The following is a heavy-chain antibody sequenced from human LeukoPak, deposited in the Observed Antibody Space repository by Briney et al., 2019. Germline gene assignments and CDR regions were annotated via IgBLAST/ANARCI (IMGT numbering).Heavy chain of an antibody. Sequence: TPSETLSLTCTVSGGSVSSGSYYWSWIRQPPGKGLEWIGYIYYSGSTNYNPSLKSRVTISVDTSKNQFSLKLSSVTAADTAVYYCARGYYGSGSYFRGMDVWGQGTTVAVSS. D-gene: IGHD3-10*01. J-gene: IGHJ6*02. V-gene: IGHV4-61*01. CDR2: IYYSGST. CDR1: GGSVSSGSYY. CDR3: ARGYYGSGSYFRGMDV.